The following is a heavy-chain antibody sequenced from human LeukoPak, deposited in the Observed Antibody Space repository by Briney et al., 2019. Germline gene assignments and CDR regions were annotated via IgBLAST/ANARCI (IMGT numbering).Heavy chain of an antibody. CDR2: INPNSGGT. Sequence: ASVKVSCKASGYTFTSYGISWVRQAPGQGLEWMGWINPNSGGTNYAQKFQGRVTMTRDTSISTAYMELSRLRSDDTAVYYCARDVDIVATTPDYWGQGTLVTVSS. CDR1: GYTFTSYG. J-gene: IGHJ4*02. V-gene: IGHV1-2*02. D-gene: IGHD5-12*01. CDR3: ARDVDIVATTPDY.